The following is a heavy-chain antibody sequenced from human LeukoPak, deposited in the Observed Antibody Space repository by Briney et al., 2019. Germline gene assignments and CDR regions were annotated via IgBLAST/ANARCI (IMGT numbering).Heavy chain of an antibody. Sequence: PGGSLRLSCAASTFTFSSYAMSWVRQAPGKGLEWVSAISTSGGTTYYADSVKGRFTIFRDNSKNMLYLQLNSLRAEDSAVYYCVTHRQYGNSRDFDYWGQGTLVTVSS. CDR2: ISTSGGTT. CDR1: TFTFSSYA. V-gene: IGHV3-23*01. D-gene: IGHD4-23*01. CDR3: VTHRQYGNSRDFDY. J-gene: IGHJ4*02.